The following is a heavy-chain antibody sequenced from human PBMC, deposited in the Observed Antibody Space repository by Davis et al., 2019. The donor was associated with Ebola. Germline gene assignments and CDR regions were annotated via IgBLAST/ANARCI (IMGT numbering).Heavy chain of an antibody. Sequence: ASVTVSCKASGYTFISNDINWVRQATGQGLEWMGWMNPDSGNTGYASKFQGRVTMTRDNSINTAYMELRSLTSDDTGVYYCARPIEKRCSPGCFDLWGRGTLVTVSS. CDR2: MNPDSGNT. CDR1: GYTFISND. D-gene: IGHD4/OR15-4a*01. CDR3: ARPIEKRCSPGCFDL. V-gene: IGHV1-8*01. J-gene: IGHJ2*01.